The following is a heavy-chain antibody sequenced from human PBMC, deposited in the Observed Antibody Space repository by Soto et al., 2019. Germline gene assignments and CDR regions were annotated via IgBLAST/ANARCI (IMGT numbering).Heavy chain of an antibody. J-gene: IGHJ2*01. CDR3: ARPLWRDDYNWGYFDL. CDR2: ISYDGSNK. V-gene: IGHV3-30-3*01. CDR1: GFTFSSYA. Sequence: QVQLVESGGGVVQPGRSLRLSCAASGFTFSSYAMHWVRQAPGKGLEWVAVISYDGSNKYYADSVKGRFTISRDNSKNTLYLQMNRLRAEDTAVYYRARPLWRDDYNWGYFDLWGRGTLVTVSS. D-gene: IGHD4-4*01.